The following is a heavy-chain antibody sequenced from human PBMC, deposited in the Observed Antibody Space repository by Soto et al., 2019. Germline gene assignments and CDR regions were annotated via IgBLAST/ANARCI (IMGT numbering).Heavy chain of an antibody. Sequence: RGESLKISCKGSGYSFTNYWIGWVRQMPGKGLEWMGIIYPDDSDIRYSPSFQGQVTISADKSSTTAYLQWSSLKASDTAMYYCARRPSHYYGMDVWGQGTTVTVSS. CDR2: IYPDDSDI. CDR3: ARRPSHYYGMDV. V-gene: IGHV5-51*01. CDR1: GYSFTNYW. J-gene: IGHJ6*02.